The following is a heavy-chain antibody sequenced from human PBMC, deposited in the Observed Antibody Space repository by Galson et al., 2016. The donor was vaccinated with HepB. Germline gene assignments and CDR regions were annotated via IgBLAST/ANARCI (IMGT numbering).Heavy chain of an antibody. Sequence: SLRLSCAASGFSFSSNAMNWVRQAPGKGLEWVSIIAGSGGGIVYADSVKGRFTISRDNSKNMLYLQMNSLRADDTAVYYCAKDSPRLWDDAFDIWGQGTMVTVSS. J-gene: IGHJ3*02. CDR3: AKDSPRLWDDAFDI. CDR2: IAGSGGGI. CDR1: GFSFSSNA. D-gene: IGHD1-26*01. V-gene: IGHV3-23*01.